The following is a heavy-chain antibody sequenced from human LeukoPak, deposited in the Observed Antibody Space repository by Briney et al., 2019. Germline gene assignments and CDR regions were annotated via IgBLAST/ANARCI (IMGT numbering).Heavy chain of an antibody. CDR2: ISSSSSYI. D-gene: IGHD6-13*01. CDR1: GFTFSSYS. J-gene: IGHJ4*02. CDR3: ARDPRPAGIADY. V-gene: IGHV3-21*01. Sequence: GGSLRLSCAASGFTFSSYSMNWVRQAPGKGLEWVSSISSSSSYIYYADSVKGRFTISRDNAKNSLYLQMNSLRAGDTAVYYCARDPRPAGIADYWGQGALVTVSS.